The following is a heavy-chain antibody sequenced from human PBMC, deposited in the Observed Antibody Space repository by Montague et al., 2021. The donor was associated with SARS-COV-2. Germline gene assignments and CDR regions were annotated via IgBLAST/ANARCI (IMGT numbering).Heavy chain of an antibody. D-gene: IGHD3-10*01. CDR1: GFTFGDYA. Sequence: SLSLSWSASGFTFGDYAMHWVRQTPGKGLEWVSGISWNSGSRGYADSVKGRFTIYRDNAKNSLYLQMNSLRTEDTAFYYCAKDYYFGAFDIWGQGTMVTVSS. CDR2: ISWNSGSR. CDR3: AKDYYFGAFDI. J-gene: IGHJ3*02. V-gene: IGHV3-9*01.